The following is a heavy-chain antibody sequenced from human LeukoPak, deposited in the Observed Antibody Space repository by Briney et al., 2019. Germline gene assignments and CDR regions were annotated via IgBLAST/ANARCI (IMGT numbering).Heavy chain of an antibody. D-gene: IGHD2-15*01. CDR2: ISWNSGSI. V-gene: IGHV3-9*01. Sequence: PGGSLRLSCAASGFTFSSYAMSWVRQAPGKGLEWVSAISWNSGSIGYADSVKGRFTISRDNAKNSLYLQMNSLRAEDTALYYCAKDLSAAATRSLDYWGQGILVTVSS. J-gene: IGHJ4*02. CDR3: AKDLSAAATRSLDY. CDR1: GFTFSSYA.